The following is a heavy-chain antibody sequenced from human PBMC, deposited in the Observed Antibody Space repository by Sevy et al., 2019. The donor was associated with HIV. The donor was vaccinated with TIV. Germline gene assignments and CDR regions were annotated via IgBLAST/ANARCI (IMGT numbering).Heavy chain of an antibody. D-gene: IGHD3-10*01. V-gene: IGHV4-38-2*02. CDR1: VHSISDYY. CDR2: AYHSGTT. CDR3: ARDFGVRGPTAVTNCFDP. J-gene: IGHJ5*02. Sequence: SETLSLTCAVSVHSISDYYWGWIRQPPGKGLEWIATAYHSGTTYYNPSLKSRVTISVDTSKNNFSLKLNSVTAADTAVYYCARDFGVRGPTAVTNCFDPWGQGTLVTVSS.